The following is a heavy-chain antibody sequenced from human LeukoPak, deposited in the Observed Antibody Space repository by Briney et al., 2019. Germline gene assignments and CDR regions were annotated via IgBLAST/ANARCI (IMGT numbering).Heavy chain of an antibody. Sequence: GGSLRLSCGASGFTFNNYGMHWVRQAPGKGPEWVAFIRYDGSNKYYADSMKGRFTISRDDSENTLYLQMNSLRAEDTAVYYCAKAYCGSTVCYGGGKIDYWGQGTLVTVSS. D-gene: IGHD2-2*01. J-gene: IGHJ4*02. CDR2: IRYDGSNK. CDR3: AKAYCGSTVCYGGGKIDY. V-gene: IGHV3-30*02. CDR1: GFTFNNYG.